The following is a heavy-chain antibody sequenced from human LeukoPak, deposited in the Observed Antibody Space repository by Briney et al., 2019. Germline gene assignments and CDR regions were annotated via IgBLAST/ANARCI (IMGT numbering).Heavy chain of an antibody. CDR2: INHSGST. Sequence: SETLSLTCAVYGGSFSGYYWSWIRQPPGKGLEWFGEINHSGSTNYNPSLKSRVTISVDTSKNQFSLKLSSVTAADTAVYYCARVVGQWLVRFDYWGQGTLVTVSS. D-gene: IGHD6-19*01. V-gene: IGHV4-34*01. J-gene: IGHJ4*02. CDR3: ARVVGQWLVRFDY. CDR1: GGSFSGYY.